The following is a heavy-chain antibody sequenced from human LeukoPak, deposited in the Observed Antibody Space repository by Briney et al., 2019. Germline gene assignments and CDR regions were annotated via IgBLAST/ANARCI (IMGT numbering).Heavy chain of an antibody. Sequence: ASVKVSCKASGYTFAEYYINWVRQAPGQGLEWMGRVNPKSGGTDYAQEFRDRVTMTRDTSISTAYMELSSLRSEDTAVYYCARDPGMTTDDYWGQGTLVTVSS. J-gene: IGHJ4*02. CDR1: GYTFAEYY. CDR3: ARDPGMTTDDY. D-gene: IGHD4-17*01. CDR2: VNPKSGGT. V-gene: IGHV1-2*06.